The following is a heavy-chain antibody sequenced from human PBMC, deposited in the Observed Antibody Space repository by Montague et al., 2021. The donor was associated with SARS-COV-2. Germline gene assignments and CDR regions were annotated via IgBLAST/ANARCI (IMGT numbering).Heavy chain of an antibody. D-gene: IGHD6-13*01. Sequence: SETLSLTCAVYGGSFSGYYWCWIRQPPGKGLEWIGEINHSGSTNYNPSHKGRVTISVDTSTNKFSLKLSSVTAADTAVYYCAGDSIAAAGTDYWGQGTLVTVSS. CDR3: AGDSIAAAGTDY. CDR2: INHSGST. V-gene: IGHV4-34*01. J-gene: IGHJ4*02. CDR1: GGSFSGYY.